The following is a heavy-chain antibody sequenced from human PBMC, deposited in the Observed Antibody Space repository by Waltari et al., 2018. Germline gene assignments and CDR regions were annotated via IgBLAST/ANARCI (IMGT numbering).Heavy chain of an antibody. J-gene: IGHJ3*02. CDR2: IYHSGST. V-gene: IGHV4-38-2*01. CDR3: AGCSGGGHAFDI. D-gene: IGHD6-19*01. CDR1: GYSISSGYY. Sequence: QVQLQESGPGLVKPSETLSLTCAVSGYSISSGYYWGWIRQPPGKGLEWIGSIYHSGSTYHNPSPKSRVTISVDTSKNQFSLKLSSVTAADTAVYYWAGCSGGGHAFDIWGQGTMVTVSS.